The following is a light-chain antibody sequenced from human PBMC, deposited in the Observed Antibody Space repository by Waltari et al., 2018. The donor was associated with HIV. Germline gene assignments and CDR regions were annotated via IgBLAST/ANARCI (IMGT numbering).Light chain of an antibody. Sequence: SYVLTQPPSVSVAPGQTARLTCGGNKIGSKGVHWYQQKPGQAPVLVVYDDSDRPSGIPERFSGSSSWNTATLTISRVEAGDEADFYCQVWDSSTDLRVFGGGTKLTVL. J-gene: IGLJ2*01. V-gene: IGLV3-21*02. CDR2: DDS. CDR1: KIGSKG. CDR3: QVWDSSTDLRV.